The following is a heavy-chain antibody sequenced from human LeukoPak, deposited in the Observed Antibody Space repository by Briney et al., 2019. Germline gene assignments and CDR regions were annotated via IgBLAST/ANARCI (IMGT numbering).Heavy chain of an antibody. CDR2: ISSSSSII. CDR1: GFTFSSYS. Sequence: PGGSLRLSCAASGFTFSSYSMNWVRQAPGKGLEWISYISSSSSIIYYADSVKGRFTISRDNAKNSLYLQMNSLRAEDTAVYYCARDQYDTWSRRGNFDSWGQGTLVIVSS. J-gene: IGHJ4*02. V-gene: IGHV3-48*01. CDR3: ARDQYDTWSRRGNFDS. D-gene: IGHD3-3*01.